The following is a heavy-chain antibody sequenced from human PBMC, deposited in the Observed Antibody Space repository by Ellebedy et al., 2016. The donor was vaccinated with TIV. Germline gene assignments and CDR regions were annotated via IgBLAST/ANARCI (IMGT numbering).Heavy chain of an antibody. CDR2: IQAGGST. J-gene: IGHJ4*02. D-gene: IGHD5-24*01. CDR3: ARGPNYDS. V-gene: IGHV3-53*01. CDR1: GFTVGGDY. Sequence: GESLKISCSASGFTVGGDYMSWIRQAPGKGLEWVSVIQAGGSTFYTDSVKDRFTLSRDNSNNMVFLQMTSLRVEDTALNYCARGPNYDSWGQGTLVTVSS.